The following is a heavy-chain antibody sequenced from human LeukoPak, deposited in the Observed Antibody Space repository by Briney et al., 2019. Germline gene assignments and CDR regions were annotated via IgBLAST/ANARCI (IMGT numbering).Heavy chain of an antibody. CDR2: IYTSGST. V-gene: IGHV4-61*02. Sequence: SETLSLTCTVSGGSISSGSYYWSWIRQPAGKGLEWIGRIYTSGSTNYNPSLKSRVTMSVDTSKNQFSLKLSSVTAADTAVYYCARDDGYYDSSGYYPRDWGQGTLVTVSS. CDR3: ARDDGYYDSSGYYPRD. J-gene: IGHJ4*02. D-gene: IGHD3-22*01. CDR1: GGSISSGSYY.